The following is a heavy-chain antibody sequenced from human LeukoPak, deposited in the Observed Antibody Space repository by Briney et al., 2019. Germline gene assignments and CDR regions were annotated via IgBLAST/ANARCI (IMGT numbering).Heavy chain of an antibody. D-gene: IGHD1-26*01. CDR2: ISWNSGSI. J-gene: IGHJ3*02. CDR1: GFTFDDYA. CDR3: AKAYSGSYLHAFDI. Sequence: GRSLRLSCAASGFTFDDYAMHWVRQAPGKGLEWVSGISWNSGSIGYADSVKGRFTISRDNAKNSLYLQMNSLRAEDTALYYCAKAYSGSYLHAFDIWGQGTMVTVSS. V-gene: IGHV3-9*01.